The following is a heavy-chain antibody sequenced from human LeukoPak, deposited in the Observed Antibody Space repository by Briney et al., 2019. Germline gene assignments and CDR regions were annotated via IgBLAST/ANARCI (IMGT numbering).Heavy chain of an antibody. CDR2: ISSSSNTI. D-gene: IGHD2-15*01. J-gene: IGHJ4*02. Sequence: GGSLRLSCAASGFTFSSYSMTWVRQAPGKGLEWISFISSSSNTIFYADSVGGRFTISRDNAKNSLYLQMNRLRAEDTAVYYCARRGGSFTLDYWGQGTLVTVSS. V-gene: IGHV3-48*04. CDR1: GFTFSSYS. CDR3: ARRGGSFTLDY.